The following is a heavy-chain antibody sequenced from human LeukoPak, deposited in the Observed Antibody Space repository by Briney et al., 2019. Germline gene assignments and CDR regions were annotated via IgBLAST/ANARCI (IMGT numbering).Heavy chain of an antibody. CDR1: GFTFSSYA. D-gene: IGHD6-19*01. CDR3: AKCPWGLVKGDFDY. CDR2: IRGSGSST. J-gene: IGHJ4*02. Sequence: PGASLRLSCAASGFTFSSYALSWVRQAPGRGLEWVSAIRGSGSSTYYADSVKGRFTISRDNSKNTLFLQMNNLRAEDTAVYNCAKCPWGLVKGDFDYWGQGTLVTVSS. V-gene: IGHV3-23*01.